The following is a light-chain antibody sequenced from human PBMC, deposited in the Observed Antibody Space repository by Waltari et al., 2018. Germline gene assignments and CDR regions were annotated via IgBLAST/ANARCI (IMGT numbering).Light chain of an antibody. Sequence: SCDLTQPPSVSVSPGQTATVTCFGGSLGERSDSWYQQKPGHSPFLIIYQDTRRPSRIPGQFSGSKSGNTATLTISGAQSMDEADYYCQAWDISTIVFGSGTKVTVL. CDR2: QDT. V-gene: IGLV3-1*01. CDR3: QAWDISTIV. CDR1: SLGERS. J-gene: IGLJ1*01.